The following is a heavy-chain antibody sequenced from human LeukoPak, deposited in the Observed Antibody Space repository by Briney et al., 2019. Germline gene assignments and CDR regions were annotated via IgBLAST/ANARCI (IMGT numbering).Heavy chain of an antibody. CDR1: XXTXXGXY. V-gene: IGHV1-2*02. CDR3: ARSWQQLNDY. CDR2: INPNSGGT. Sequence: ASVXXSCKXSXXTXXGXYMXXVRQAPGQGREWMGWINPNSGGTNYAQKFQGRVTMTRDTSISTAYMELSRLRSDDTAVYYCARSWQQLNDYWGQGTLVTVSS. J-gene: IGHJ4*02. D-gene: IGHD6-13*01.